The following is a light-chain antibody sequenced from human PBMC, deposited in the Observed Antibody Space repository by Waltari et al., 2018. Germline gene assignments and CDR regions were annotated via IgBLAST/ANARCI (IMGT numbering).Light chain of an antibody. CDR3: SSYTSSSTLVV. V-gene: IGLV2-14*01. J-gene: IGLJ2*01. CDR2: DVS. Sequence: QSALTQPASVSGSPGQSITTSCTGTSRDVGGYNYVSWYQQHPDKAPKLMIYDVSNRPSGVSNRFSGSKSGNTASLTISGLQAEDEADYYCSSYTSSSTLVVFGGGTKLTVL. CDR1: SRDVGGYNY.